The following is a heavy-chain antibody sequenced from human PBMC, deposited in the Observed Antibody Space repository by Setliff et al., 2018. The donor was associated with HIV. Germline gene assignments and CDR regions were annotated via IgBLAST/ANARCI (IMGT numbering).Heavy chain of an antibody. Sequence: SETLSLTCAVYGGSFSGYYWSWIRQSPGKGLERIGEINHSGSTNYNPSLKSRVTISVDTSKNQFSLKLSSVTAADTAVYYCARQGDGYNLYHVYYFDYWGQGTLVTVSS. CDR1: GGSFSGYY. D-gene: IGHD5-12*01. CDR2: INHSGST. CDR3: ARQGDGYNLYHVYYFDY. J-gene: IGHJ4*02. V-gene: IGHV4-34*01.